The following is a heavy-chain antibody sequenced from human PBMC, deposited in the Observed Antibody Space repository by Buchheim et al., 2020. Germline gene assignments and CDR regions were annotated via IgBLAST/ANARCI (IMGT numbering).Heavy chain of an antibody. D-gene: IGHD1-26*01. CDR2: INPNSGGT. J-gene: IGHJ6*02. CDR3: ARDEIWWELPHSGYYGMDV. CDR1: GYTFTGYY. Sequence: QVQLVQSGAEVKKPGASVKVSCKASGYTFTGYYMHWVRQAPGQGLEWMGWINPNSGGTHYAQKFQGRVTMTRDTSISTAYMELSRLRSDDTAVYYYARDEIWWELPHSGYYGMDVWGQGTT. V-gene: IGHV1-2*02.